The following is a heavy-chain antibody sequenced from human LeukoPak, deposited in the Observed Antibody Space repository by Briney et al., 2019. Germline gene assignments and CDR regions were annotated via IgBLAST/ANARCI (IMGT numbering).Heavy chain of an antibody. CDR2: ISYDGSNK. D-gene: IGHD7-27*01. CDR3: ARDERSWGTGDAFDI. J-gene: IGHJ3*02. Sequence: GGSLRLSCAASGFTFSSYAMHWVRQAPGKGLEWVAVISYDGSNKYYADSVKGRFTISRDSSKNTLYLQMNSLRAEDTAVYYCARDERSWGTGDAFDIWGQGTMVTVSS. V-gene: IGHV3-30*04. CDR1: GFTFSSYA.